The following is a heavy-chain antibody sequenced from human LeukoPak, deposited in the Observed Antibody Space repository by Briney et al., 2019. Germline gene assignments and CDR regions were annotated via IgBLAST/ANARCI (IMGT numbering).Heavy chain of an antibody. Sequence: KGGEALKISCKASGYTFTDHWIGWVRQMPGKGLEWMGIIYPGDSDTRYSPSFQGQVTISADKSISTAYLQWRNLQAPDTAMYYCARGDNSGPYSFDYWGQGTLVTVSS. CDR1: GYTFTDHW. CDR3: ARGDNSGPYSFDY. V-gene: IGHV5-51*01. CDR2: IYPGDSDT. J-gene: IGHJ4*02. D-gene: IGHD5-12*01.